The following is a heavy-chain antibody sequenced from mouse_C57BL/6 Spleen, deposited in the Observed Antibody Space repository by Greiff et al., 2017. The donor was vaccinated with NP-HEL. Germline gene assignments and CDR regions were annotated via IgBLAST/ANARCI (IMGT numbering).Heavy chain of an antibody. V-gene: IGHV1-59*01. CDR2: IDPSDSYT. Sequence: QVQLQQPGAELVRPGTSVKLSCKASGYTFTSYWMHWVKQRPGQGLEWIGVIDPSDSYTNYNQKFKGKATLTVDTSSSTAYMQLSSLTSEDSAVYYCARSGDYDGAWFAYWGQRTLVTVSA. D-gene: IGHD2-4*01. CDR1: GYTFTSYW. CDR3: ARSGDYDGAWFAY. J-gene: IGHJ3*01.